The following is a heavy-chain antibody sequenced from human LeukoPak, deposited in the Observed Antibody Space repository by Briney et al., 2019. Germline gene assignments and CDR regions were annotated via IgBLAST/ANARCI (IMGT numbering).Heavy chain of an antibody. J-gene: IGHJ4*02. D-gene: IGHD3-22*01. V-gene: IGHV3-74*01. Sequence: GGSLRLSCAASGNYWMHWVRQAPGKGLVWVSHINSDGSWTSYADSVKGRFTISKDNAKNTVYLQMNSLRAEDTAVYYCANGYYYDLGYFDYWGQGTLVTVSS. CDR1: GNYW. CDR2: INSDGSWT. CDR3: ANGYYYDLGYFDY.